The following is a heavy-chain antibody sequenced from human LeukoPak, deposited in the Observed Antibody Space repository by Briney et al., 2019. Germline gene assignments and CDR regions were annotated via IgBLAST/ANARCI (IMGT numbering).Heavy chain of an antibody. Sequence: SETLSLTCTVSGGSISSSSYYWGWIRQPPGKGLEWIGSIYYSGSTYYNPSLKSRVTISVDTSKNQFSLKLSSVTAADTAVYYRARHDDPIVPAALFDYWGQGTLVTVSS. D-gene: IGHD2-2*01. J-gene: IGHJ4*02. V-gene: IGHV4-39*01. CDR2: IYYSGST. CDR3: ARHDDPIVPAALFDY. CDR1: GGSISSSSYY.